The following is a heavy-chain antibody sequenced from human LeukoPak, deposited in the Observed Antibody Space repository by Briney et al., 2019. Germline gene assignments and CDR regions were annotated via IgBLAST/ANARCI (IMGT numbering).Heavy chain of an antibody. J-gene: IGHJ6*03. CDR1: GFTFSSYG. Sequence: PGGSLRLSCAASGFTFSSYGMSWVRQAPGKGLEWVSAISGSGGSTYYADSVKGRFTISRDNSKNTLYLQMNSLRAEDTALYYCARERATAGSFGFHYYYYYYMDVWGKGTTVTVSS. CDR3: ARERATAGSFGFHYYYYYYMDV. CDR2: ISGSGGST. V-gene: IGHV3-23*01. D-gene: IGHD6-13*01.